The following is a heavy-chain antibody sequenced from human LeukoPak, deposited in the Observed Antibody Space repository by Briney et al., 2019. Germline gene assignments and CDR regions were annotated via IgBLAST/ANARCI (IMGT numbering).Heavy chain of an antibody. Sequence: ASVKVSCKASGYTFTGYYMHWVRQAPGQGLEWMGRINPNSGGTNYAQKFQGRVTMTRDTSISTAYMELSRLRSDDPAVYYCASRSRLSGYCSSTSCYTGIRNYYYYGMDVWGQGTTVTVSS. CDR1: GYTFTGYY. V-gene: IGHV1-2*06. D-gene: IGHD2-2*02. CDR2: INPNSGGT. J-gene: IGHJ6*02. CDR3: ASRSRLSGYCSSTSCYTGIRNYYYYGMDV.